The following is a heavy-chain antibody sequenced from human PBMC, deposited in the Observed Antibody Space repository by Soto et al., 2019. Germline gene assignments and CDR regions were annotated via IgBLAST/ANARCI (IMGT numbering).Heavy chain of an antibody. CDR3: ASAPSSSTPVTIKDY. CDR2: ISHKSSAI. D-gene: IGHD4-17*01. J-gene: IGHJ4*02. Sequence: GGSLRLSCAASGFTFSNYAMNWVRQAPGKGLEWVSYISHKSSAIYHADSVKGRFTISRDNAKNSLYLQMNSLRDEDTAVYYCASAPSSSTPVTIKDYRGTGTLVTVSS. CDR1: GFTFSNYA. V-gene: IGHV3-48*02.